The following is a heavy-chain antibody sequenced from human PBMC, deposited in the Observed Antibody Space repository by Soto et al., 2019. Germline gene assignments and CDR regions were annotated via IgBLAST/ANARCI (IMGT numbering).Heavy chain of an antibody. D-gene: IGHD3-10*01. J-gene: IGHJ6*03. CDR3: ATLPLRYGSGSYPPDYYYYMDV. Sequence: GLSRAAPGFTLSSYNMNWVRPAPGEGLEGGSYISSSSSTIYYADSVKGRFTISRDNAKNSLYLQMNSPRAEDTAVYYCATLPLRYGSGSYPPDYYYYMDVWGKGTTVTVSS. CDR1: GFTLSSYN. CDR2: ISSSSSTI. V-gene: IGHV3-48*01.